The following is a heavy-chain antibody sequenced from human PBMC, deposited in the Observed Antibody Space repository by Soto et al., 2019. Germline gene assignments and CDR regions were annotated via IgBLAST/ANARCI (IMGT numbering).Heavy chain of an antibody. CDR1: GYTFNTYG. D-gene: IGHD3-10*01. CDR2: ISGYNGYT. CDR3: ARPGPTLGRNGMDV. J-gene: IGHJ6*02. V-gene: IGHV1-18*04. Sequence: QAQLVQSGAEVKKPGASVKVSCKTSGYTFNTYGISWVRQVPGQGPEWMGWISGYNGYTKYAQKCQGRVTMTTDSSTSKAYMDMRSLRSDDTAVYYCARPGPTLGRNGMDVWGQGTTVIVSS.